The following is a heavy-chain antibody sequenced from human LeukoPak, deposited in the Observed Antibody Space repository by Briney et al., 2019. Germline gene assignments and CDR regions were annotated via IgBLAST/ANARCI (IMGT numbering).Heavy chain of an antibody. Sequence: ASVKVSCKASGYTFTGCYMHWVRQAPGQGLEWMGRINPNSGGTNYAQKFQGRVTMTRDTSISTAYMELSRLRSDDTAVYYCARGYSSGAYYYYMDVWGKGTTVTVSS. V-gene: IGHV1-2*06. CDR2: INPNSGGT. CDR1: GYTFTGCY. D-gene: IGHD3-10*01. CDR3: ARGYSSGAYYYYMDV. J-gene: IGHJ6*03.